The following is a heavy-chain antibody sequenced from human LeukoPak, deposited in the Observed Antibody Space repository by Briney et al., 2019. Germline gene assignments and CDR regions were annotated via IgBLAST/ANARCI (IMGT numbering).Heavy chain of an antibody. D-gene: IGHD4-23*01. V-gene: IGHV4-59*12. CDR2: IHYSGNT. CDR1: GGSISGYY. J-gene: IGHJ4*02. CDR3: ARDYGANLLGFDY. Sequence: SETLSLTCTVSGGSISGYYWSWIRQPPGKGLEWIGYIHYSGNTNYNPSLKSRVTMSLDTSKNQFSLKLSSVTAADTAMYYCARDYGANLLGFDYWGQGTLVTVSS.